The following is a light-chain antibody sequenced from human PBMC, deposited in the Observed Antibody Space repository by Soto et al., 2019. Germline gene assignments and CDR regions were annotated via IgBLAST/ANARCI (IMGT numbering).Light chain of an antibody. Sequence: IVLTQSPGTLSLSPGERATLSCRASQSVSSSFVAWYQQKSGQAPRLLIYGASSRAIHTPDRFSGSGSGTDFTLTISGLEPEDFAVYYCQHFGNSLWTFGQGTKVDIK. V-gene: IGKV3-20*01. J-gene: IGKJ1*01. CDR3: QHFGNSLWT. CDR2: GAS. CDR1: QSVSSSF.